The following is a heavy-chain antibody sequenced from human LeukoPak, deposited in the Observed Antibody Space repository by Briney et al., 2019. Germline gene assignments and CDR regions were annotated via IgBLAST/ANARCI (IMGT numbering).Heavy chain of an antibody. CDR1: GGSISSGSYY. V-gene: IGHV4-61*02. CDR3: ARTTVTTKPVHAFDI. D-gene: IGHD4-17*01. J-gene: IGHJ3*02. CDR2: IYTSGST. Sequence: SETLSLTCTVSGGSISSGSYYWSWIRQPAGKGLEWIGRIYTSGSTNYNPSLKSRVTISVDTSKNQFSLKLSSVTAADTAVYYCARTTVTTKPVHAFDIWGQGTMVTVSS.